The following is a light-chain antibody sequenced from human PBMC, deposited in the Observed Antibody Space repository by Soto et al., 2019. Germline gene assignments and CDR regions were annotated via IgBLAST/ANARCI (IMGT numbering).Light chain of an antibody. CDR2: EVS. Sequence: QSALTQPASVSGSPGQSITISCSGTSNNVGGYNFVSWYQQHPGKAPKLMIYEVSNRPSGVSNRFSGSKSGSTASLTISGLQAEDEADYYCSSYTSSDTLFVFGTGTKLTVL. V-gene: IGLV2-14*01. J-gene: IGLJ1*01. CDR1: SNNVGGYNF. CDR3: SSYTSSDTLFV.